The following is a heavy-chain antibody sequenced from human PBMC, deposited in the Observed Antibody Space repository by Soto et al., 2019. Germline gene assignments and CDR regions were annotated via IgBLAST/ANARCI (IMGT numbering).Heavy chain of an antibody. CDR2: MNPNSGNT. CDR3: ARGSRPNWFDP. CDR1: GYTFTSYD. V-gene: IGHV1-8*01. Sequence: GASVKVSSKASGYTFTSYDINWVRQATGQGLEWMGWMNPNSGNTGYAQKFQGRVTMTRNTSISTAYMGLSSLRSEDTAVYYCARGSRPNWFDPWGQGTLVTVSS. J-gene: IGHJ5*02.